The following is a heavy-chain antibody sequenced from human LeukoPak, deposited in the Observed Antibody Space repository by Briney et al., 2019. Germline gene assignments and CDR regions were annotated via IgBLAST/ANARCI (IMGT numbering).Heavy chain of an antibody. CDR1: GYSFTSYW. D-gene: IGHD3-3*01. Sequence: GESLKISCKGSGYSFTSYWIGWVCQMPGKGLEWMGIIYAGDSDTRYSPSFQGQVTISADKSISTAYLQWSSLKASDTGMYYCARPRGSHYDFWSGNHDAFDIWGQGTMVTVSS. V-gene: IGHV5-51*01. CDR2: IYAGDSDT. CDR3: ARPRGSHYDFWSGNHDAFDI. J-gene: IGHJ3*02.